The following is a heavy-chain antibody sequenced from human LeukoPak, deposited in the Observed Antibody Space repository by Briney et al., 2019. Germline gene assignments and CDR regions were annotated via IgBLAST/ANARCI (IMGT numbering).Heavy chain of an antibody. D-gene: IGHD6-13*01. V-gene: IGHV5-51*01. J-gene: IGHJ5*02. CDR2: IYPGDSDT. CDR1: GYSFTSNW. CDR3: ARSGVIAAAGTDWFDP. Sequence: GESLKTSCKGSGYSFTSNWIGWVRQMPGKGLEWMGIIYPGDSDTRYSPSFQGQVTISADKSISTAYLQWSSLKASDTAMYYCARSGVIAAAGTDWFDPWGQGTLVTVSS.